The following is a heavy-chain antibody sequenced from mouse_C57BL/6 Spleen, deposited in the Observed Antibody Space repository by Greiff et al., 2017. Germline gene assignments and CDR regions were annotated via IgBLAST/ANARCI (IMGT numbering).Heavy chain of an antibody. CDR1: GYTFTSYW. D-gene: IGHD1-1*01. V-gene: IGHV1-55*01. J-gene: IGHJ2*01. Sequence: VQLQQPGAELVKPGASVKMSCKASGYTFTSYWITWVKQRPGQGLEWIGDIYPGSGSTNYNEKFKSKATLTVDTSSSTAYMQLSSLTSEDSAVYYCARSYYGSRYFDCWGQGTTLTVSS. CDR2: IYPGSGST. CDR3: ARSYYGSRYFDC.